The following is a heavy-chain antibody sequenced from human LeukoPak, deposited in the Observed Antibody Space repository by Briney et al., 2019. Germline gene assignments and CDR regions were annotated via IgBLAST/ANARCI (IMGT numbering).Heavy chain of an antibody. D-gene: IGHD2-2*01. J-gene: IGHJ4*02. CDR3: AKVASLCSSTSCVRGGFDY. CDR2: LSASGGNT. CDR1: VFTFSPYA. Sequence: PRGSLRLSCTASVFTFSPYAMSWVRPAPGKGLEWVSPLSASGGNTHYSHSVKGGFTFSRYKSKRTLYLQMKRLRDASTAKYYCAKVASLCSSTSCVRGGFDYWGQGTLVTVSS. V-gene: IGHV3-23*01.